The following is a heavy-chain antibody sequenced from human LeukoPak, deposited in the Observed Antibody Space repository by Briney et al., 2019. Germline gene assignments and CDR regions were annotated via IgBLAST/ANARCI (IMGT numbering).Heavy chain of an antibody. Sequence: PGGSLRLPCAASGFTFSDYDMSWIRQAPGKGLEWVSYISSSGSTIYYADSVKGRFTISRDNAKNSLYLQMNSLRAEDTAVDYCARGARVLAAAGYFDYWGQGTLVTVSS. J-gene: IGHJ4*02. CDR3: ARGARVLAAAGYFDY. CDR1: GFTFSDYD. V-gene: IGHV3-11*04. CDR2: ISSSGSTI. D-gene: IGHD6-13*01.